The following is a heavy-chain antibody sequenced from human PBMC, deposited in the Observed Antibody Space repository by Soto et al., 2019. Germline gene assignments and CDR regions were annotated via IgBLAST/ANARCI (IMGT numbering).Heavy chain of an antibody. D-gene: IGHD6-19*01. CDR3: AREPQLNSSGWPYDY. CDR1: GYTFNSYG. J-gene: IGHJ4*02. Sequence: GASVKVSCKASGYTFNSYGISWARQAPGQGLEWMGWISAYNGNTNYAQKLQGRVTMTTDTSTSTAYMELRSLRSDDTAVYYCAREPQLNSSGWPYDYWGQGTLVTVSS. CDR2: ISAYNGNT. V-gene: IGHV1-18*01.